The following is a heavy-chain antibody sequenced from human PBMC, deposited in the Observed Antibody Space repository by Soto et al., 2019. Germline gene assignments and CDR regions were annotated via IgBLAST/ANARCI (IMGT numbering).Heavy chain of an antibody. D-gene: IGHD2-2*01. CDR1: GYVFTSFA. CDR2: INTGNGDS. Sequence: ASVKVSCKTSGYVFTSFAIHWMRQAPGQGPEWMGWINTGNGDSKYSEKFQDRVTITRDTSATTAYMELSSLRSEDTAVYYCARVKTIAMPGFDYWAKGTLVTVSS. CDR3: ARVKTIAMPGFDY. V-gene: IGHV1-3*04. J-gene: IGHJ4*02.